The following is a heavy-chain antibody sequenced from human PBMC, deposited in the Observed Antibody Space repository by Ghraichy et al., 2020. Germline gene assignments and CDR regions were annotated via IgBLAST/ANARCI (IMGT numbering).Heavy chain of an antibody. V-gene: IGHV4-39*01. CDR1: GGSISDYSYY. CDR3: AGLYDSSPYYFGSSYFDL. J-gene: IGHJ2*01. CDR2: VYFSGTT. D-gene: IGHD3-22*01. Sequence: TLSLTCSVSGGSISDYSYYWGWIRQPPGKGLEWIGSVYFSGTTYYNPSLQSRVTISVDTSKNQFSLHLNSVTAADTAVYYCAGLYDSSPYYFGSSYFDLWGRGTLVTVSS.